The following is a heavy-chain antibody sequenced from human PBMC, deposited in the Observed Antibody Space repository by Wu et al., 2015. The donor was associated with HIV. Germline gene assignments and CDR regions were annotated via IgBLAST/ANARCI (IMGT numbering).Heavy chain of an antibody. J-gene: IGHJ4*02. V-gene: IGHV1-18*01. D-gene: IGHD3-22*01. CDR2: ISGNNGKT. CDR1: GYNFDSYG. Sequence: QVQLVQSGGEVKKPGASAKVACTASGYNFDSYGVNWVRQAPGQGLEWMGWISGNNGKTKYAQKFQGRVTMTTDTSTSTAYMELRSLRFDDTAMYYCARGHYYDASSSPMYWGQGTPVTVSS. CDR3: ARGHYYDASSSPMY.